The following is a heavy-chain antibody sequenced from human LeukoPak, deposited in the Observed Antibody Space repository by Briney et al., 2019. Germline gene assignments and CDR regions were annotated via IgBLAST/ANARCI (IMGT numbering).Heavy chain of an antibody. CDR1: GFTVSSNY. CDR3: ARGREYSSSSITENWFDP. CDR2: IYSGGST. Sequence: PGGSLRLSCAASGFTVSSNYMSWVRQAPGKGLEWVSLIYSGGSTYYADSVKGRFTISRRNSKNTLYLQMNSLRAEDTAVYYCARGREYSSSSITENWFDPWGQGTLVTVSS. J-gene: IGHJ5*02. V-gene: IGHV3-53*04. D-gene: IGHD6-6*01.